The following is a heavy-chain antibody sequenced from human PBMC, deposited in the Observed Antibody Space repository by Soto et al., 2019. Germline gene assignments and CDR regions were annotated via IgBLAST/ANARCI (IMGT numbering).Heavy chain of an antibody. CDR2: IYYSGST. CDR1: GGSISSSSYY. D-gene: IGHD2-15*01. Sequence: PSETLSLTCTVSGGSISSSSYYWGWIRQPPGKGLEWIGSIYYSGSTFYNPSLKSRVTISVDTSKNQFSLKLSSVTAADTAVYFCARLQGYCSGDSSRIASWGQGTLVPVSS. V-gene: IGHV4-39*01. J-gene: IGHJ4*02. CDR3: ARLQGYCSGDSSRIAS.